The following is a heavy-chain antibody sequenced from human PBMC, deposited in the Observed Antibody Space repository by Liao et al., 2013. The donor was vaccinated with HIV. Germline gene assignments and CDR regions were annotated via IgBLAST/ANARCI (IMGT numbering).Heavy chain of an antibody. J-gene: IGHJ6*03. Sequence: QVQLQESGSGLVKPSETLSLTCTVSGGSISSYHWSWIRQPPGKGLEWIGYVYYSGSTNYNPSLKSRVTISVDTSKNQFSLRLSSVTAADTAVYYCARGTEGPRDLYYYYYYYMDVWGKGTTVTVSS. CDR1: GGSISSYH. CDR2: VYYSGST. D-gene: IGHD2-2*01. CDR3: ARGTEGPRDLYYYYYYYMDV. V-gene: IGHV4-59*01.